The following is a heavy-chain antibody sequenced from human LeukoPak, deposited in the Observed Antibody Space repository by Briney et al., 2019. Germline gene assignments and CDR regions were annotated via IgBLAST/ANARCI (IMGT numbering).Heavy chain of an antibody. J-gene: IGHJ4*02. CDR1: GFAFGTYA. CDR3: ARDPYNTILYRLAH. V-gene: IGHV3-23*01. D-gene: IGHD3-10*01. CDR2: ISADGQVT. Sequence: GGSLTLSCAGSGFAFGTYAMSWVRQAPGMGLEWVSSISADGQVTYYADSVEGRFTVYRDNSKSTLYLQLNSLRAEDTATYYCARDPYNTILYRLAHWGQGTLVTVSS.